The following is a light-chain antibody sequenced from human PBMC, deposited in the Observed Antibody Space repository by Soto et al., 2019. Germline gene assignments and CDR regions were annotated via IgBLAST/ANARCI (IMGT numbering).Light chain of an antibody. CDR3: QQYNNWPWT. J-gene: IGKJ1*01. V-gene: IGKV3-15*01. CDR1: QSVDNN. CDR2: GSF. Sequence: EIVMSQSPVALSASPGESATLSCRASQSVDNNVAWYQQKPGQAPRLLIVGSFARATGIPARFSGSGSGTDFTLTISSLEPEDSAVYYCQQYNNWPWTFGQRTKV.